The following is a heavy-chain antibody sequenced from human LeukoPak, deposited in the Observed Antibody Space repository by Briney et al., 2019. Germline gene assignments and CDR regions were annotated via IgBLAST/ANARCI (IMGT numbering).Heavy chain of an antibody. CDR2: IYTRGST. V-gene: IGHV4-4*07. D-gene: IGHD1-26*01. CDR3: ARGGTNGRYRYLHTTVDN. Sequence: PSETLCLPCSASGCTISNSNWNWVRQAAGKELEWIGRIYTRGSTNYNPSLKSRATISLENTEQQLSPNLNSVSRADTAVYHCARGGTNGRYRYLHTTVDNWGQGTLVSVSS. CDR1: GCTISNSN. J-gene: IGHJ4*02.